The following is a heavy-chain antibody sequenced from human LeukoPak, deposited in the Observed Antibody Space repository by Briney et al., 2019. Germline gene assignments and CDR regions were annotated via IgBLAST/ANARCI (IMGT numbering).Heavy chain of an antibody. J-gene: IGHJ4*02. CDR3: AKRSDYGVDGNYFDY. Sequence: PGGSLRLSCAASGFIFSTYVMSWVRQAPGKGLERVSAISGRDSNTYYADSVQGRFTISRDNSKNTLFLQMNSLRAEDTAVYYCAKRSDYGVDGNYFDYWGQGAPVTVSS. D-gene: IGHD4-17*01. CDR1: GFIFSTYV. CDR2: ISGRDSNT. V-gene: IGHV3-23*01.